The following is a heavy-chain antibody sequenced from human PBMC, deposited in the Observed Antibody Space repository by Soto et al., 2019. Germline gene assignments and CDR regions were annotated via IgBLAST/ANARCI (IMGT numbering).Heavy chain of an antibody. V-gene: IGHV1-69*05. CDR3: ARALPPYGDYVWDDY. Sequence: ASVKVSCKASGGTFSSYAISWVRQAPGQGLEWMGGIIPIFGTANYAQKFQGRVTMTRNTSISTAYMELSSLRSEDTAVYYCARALPPYGDYVWDDYWGQGTLVTVSS. CDR1: GGTFSSYA. J-gene: IGHJ4*02. CDR2: IIPIFGTA. D-gene: IGHD3-16*01.